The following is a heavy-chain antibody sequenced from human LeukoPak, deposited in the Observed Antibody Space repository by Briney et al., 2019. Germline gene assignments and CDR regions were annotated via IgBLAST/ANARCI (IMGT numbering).Heavy chain of an antibody. J-gene: IGHJ6*03. CDR2: ISGSGGAT. Sequence: PGGTLRLSCAASGFTFSSYGMSWVRRAPGKGLEWVSTISGSGGATYYADSVKGRFTISRDNSKNTLYLQMNSLRAEDTAVYYCAKASDYYYYYYMDVWGKGTTVTISS. CDR3: AKASDYYYYYYMDV. V-gene: IGHV3-23*01. D-gene: IGHD6-6*01. CDR1: GFTFSSYG.